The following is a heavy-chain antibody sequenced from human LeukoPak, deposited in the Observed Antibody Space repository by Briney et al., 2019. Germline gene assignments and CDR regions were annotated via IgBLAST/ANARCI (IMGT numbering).Heavy chain of an antibody. V-gene: IGHV5-51*01. J-gene: IGHJ6*03. CDR2: IYPGDSDT. Sequence: GEALKISCKGSGYSFTSYWIGWVRQMPGKGLEWMGIIYPGDSDTRYSPSFQGQVTISADKSISTAYLQWSSLKASDTAMYYCARQYGGGLPKPLKNYYMDVWGKGTTVTVSS. D-gene: IGHD4-23*01. CDR1: GYSFTSYW. CDR3: ARQYGGGLPKPLKNYYMDV.